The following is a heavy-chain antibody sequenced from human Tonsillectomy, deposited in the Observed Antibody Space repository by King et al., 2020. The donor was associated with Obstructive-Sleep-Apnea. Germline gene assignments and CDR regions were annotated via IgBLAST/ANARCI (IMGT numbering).Heavy chain of an antibody. Sequence: VQLVQSGAEVKKPGASVKVSCKASGYTFTSYAIHWVRQAPGQRLECMGWINVGNGNTKYSQKFQGRVTITWDTSAGTAYMELSSLTSEDTAVYYCARGGTTLYFDYWGQGTLVTVSS. CDR1: GYTFTSYA. CDR3: ARGGTTLYFDY. CDR2: INVGNGNT. D-gene: IGHD1-26*01. J-gene: IGHJ4*02. V-gene: IGHV1-3*01.